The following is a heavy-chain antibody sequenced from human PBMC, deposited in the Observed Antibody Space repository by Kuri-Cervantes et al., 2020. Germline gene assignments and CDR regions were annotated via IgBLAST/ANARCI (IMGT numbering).Heavy chain of an antibody. CDR3: ARDPATIDNYYGMDV. Sequence: LSLTCAASGFTFSSYSMNWVRQAPGKGLEWVSYISSSSSTIYYADSVKGRFTISRDNSKNTLYLQMNSLRAEDTAVYYCARDPATIDNYYGMDVWGQGTTVTVSS. V-gene: IGHV3-48*01. D-gene: IGHD5-24*01. CDR2: ISSSSSTI. CDR1: GFTFSSYS. J-gene: IGHJ6*02.